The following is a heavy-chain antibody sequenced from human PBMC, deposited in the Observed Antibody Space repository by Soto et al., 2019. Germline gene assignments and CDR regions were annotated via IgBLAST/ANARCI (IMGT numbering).Heavy chain of an antibody. CDR3: AREAYYDSSGYWPYYYYGMDV. CDR2: ISYDGSKK. CDR1: GFTFGNYA. J-gene: IGHJ6*02. V-gene: IGHV3-30-3*01. D-gene: IGHD3-22*01. Sequence: GGSLRLSCAASGFTFGNYAMGWVRQAPGKGLEWVAVISYDGSKKYFGDSVKGRFTISRDKSKNTLYLQMNSLRAEGTAVYYCAREAYYDSSGYWPYYYYGMDVWGQGTTVTVSS.